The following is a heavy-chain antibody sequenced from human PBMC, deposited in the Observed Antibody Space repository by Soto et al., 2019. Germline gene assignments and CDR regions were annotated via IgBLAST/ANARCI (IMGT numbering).Heavy chain of an antibody. CDR3: ARVGGFYYGSGSYYRSYYYYYMDV. D-gene: IGHD3-10*01. CDR1: GYTFTSYY. Sequence: ASVKVSCKASGYTFTSYYMHWVRQAPGQGLEWMGIINPSGGSTSYAQKFQGRVTMTRDTSTSTVYMELSSLRSEDTAVYYCARVGGFYYGSGSYYRSYYYYYMDVWGKGTTVTVSS. V-gene: IGHV1-46*03. CDR2: INPSGGST. J-gene: IGHJ6*03.